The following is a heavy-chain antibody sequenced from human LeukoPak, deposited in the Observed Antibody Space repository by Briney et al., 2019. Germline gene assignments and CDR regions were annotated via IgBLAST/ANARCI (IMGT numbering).Heavy chain of an antibody. CDR2: INPNSGGT. CDR1: GYTFTGYY. J-gene: IGHJ5*02. V-gene: IGHV1-2*02. Sequence: GASVKVSCKASGYTFTGYYMHWVRQAPGQGLEWMGWINPNSGGTNYAQKFQGRVTMTRDTSSSTAYMELSRLRSNDTAVYYCARGGWYYDSSGYAAWGQGTLVTVSS. D-gene: IGHD3-22*01. CDR3: ARGGWYYDSSGYAA.